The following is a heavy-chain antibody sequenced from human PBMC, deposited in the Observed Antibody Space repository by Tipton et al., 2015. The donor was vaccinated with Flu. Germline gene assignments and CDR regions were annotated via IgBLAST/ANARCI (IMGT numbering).Heavy chain of an antibody. CDR2: INEDGSTT. Sequence: GSLRLSCAASGFAFSSYWVLWVRQAPGKGLEWVANINEDGSTTYYLGSVKGRSTISRDNARSSVFLQMNSLRVEDTALYYCAIFKNPGHWGQGTLVTVSS. CDR3: AIFKNPGH. V-gene: IGHV3-7*01. J-gene: IGHJ4*02. D-gene: IGHD2/OR15-2a*01. CDR1: GFAFSSYW.